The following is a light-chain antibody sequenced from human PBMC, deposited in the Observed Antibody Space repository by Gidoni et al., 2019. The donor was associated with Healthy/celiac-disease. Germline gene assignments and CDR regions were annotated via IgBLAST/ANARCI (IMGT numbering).Light chain of an antibody. CDR3: QQSYSTPT. CDR2: AAS. J-gene: IGKJ1*01. CDR1: QSISSY. Sequence: DIQMPQSPSSMSASVGDRVTITCRASQSISSYLNWYQQKPGKAPKLLIYAASSLQSGVPSRFSGSGSGTDFTLTISSLLPEDFASYYCQQSYSTPTFGQGTKVEIK. V-gene: IGKV1-39*01.